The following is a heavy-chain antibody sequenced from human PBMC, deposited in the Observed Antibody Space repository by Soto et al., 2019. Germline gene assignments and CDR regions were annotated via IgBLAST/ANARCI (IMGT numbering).Heavy chain of an antibody. J-gene: IGHJ4*02. CDR1: GYTFTSYY. D-gene: IGHD2-15*01. Sequence: ASVKVSCKASGYTFTSYYMHWVRQAPGQGLEWMGIINPSGGSTSYAQKFQGRVTMTRDTSTSTVYMELSSLRSEDTAVYYCARDRGFVVVVAAISEAVGFDYWGQGTLVTVSS. CDR2: INPSGGST. V-gene: IGHV1-46*01. CDR3: ARDRGFVVVVAAISEAVGFDY.